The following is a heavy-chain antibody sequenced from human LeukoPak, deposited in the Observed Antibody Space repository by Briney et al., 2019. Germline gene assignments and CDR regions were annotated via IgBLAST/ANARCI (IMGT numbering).Heavy chain of an antibody. CDR3: ARDFAVTTAYYYGMDA. Sequence: SETLSLTCTVSGGSISSYYWSWIRQPPGKGLEWIGYIYYSGSTTYNPSLKSRVTISVDTSKNQFSLKLTSVTAADTAVYYCARDFAVTTAYYYGMDAWGQGTTVTVS. V-gene: IGHV4-59*01. D-gene: IGHD4-17*01. J-gene: IGHJ6*02. CDR2: IYYSGST. CDR1: GGSISSYY.